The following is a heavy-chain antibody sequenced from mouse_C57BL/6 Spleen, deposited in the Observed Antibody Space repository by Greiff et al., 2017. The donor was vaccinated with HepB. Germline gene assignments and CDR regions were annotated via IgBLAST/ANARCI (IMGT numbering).Heavy chain of an antibody. CDR1: GYTFTSYT. Sequence: VQGVESGAELARPGASVKMSCKASGYTFTSYTMHWVKQRPGQGLEWIGYINPSSGYTKYNQKFKDKATLTADKSSSTAYMQLSSLTSEDSAVYYCARATTVVAHFDYWGQGTTLTVSP. CDR3: ARATTVVAHFDY. J-gene: IGHJ2*01. V-gene: IGHV1-4*01. CDR2: INPSSGYT. D-gene: IGHD1-1*01.